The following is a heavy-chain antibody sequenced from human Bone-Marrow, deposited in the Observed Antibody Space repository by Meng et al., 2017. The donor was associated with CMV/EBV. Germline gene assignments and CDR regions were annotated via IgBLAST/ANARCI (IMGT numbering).Heavy chain of an antibody. Sequence: HPQLKGAGPGLWKPSQTLSLTCTVSGGPISSNYSWGWIRQSPGKGLEWIGSLYYNGDTYYNPSLKSRVTLSVDTSKNQFSLKLNSVIAADTAVYYCAQRIYIDSYYFDSWGQGTLVTASS. CDR3: AQRIYIDSYYFDS. V-gene: IGHV4-39*07. CDR2: LYYNGDT. J-gene: IGHJ4*02. D-gene: IGHD2/OR15-2a*01. CDR1: GGPISSNYS.